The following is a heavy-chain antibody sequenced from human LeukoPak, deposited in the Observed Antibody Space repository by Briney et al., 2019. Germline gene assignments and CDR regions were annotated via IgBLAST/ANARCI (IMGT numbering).Heavy chain of an antibody. J-gene: IGHJ4*02. Sequence: GGSLRLSCAASGFTFSDYYMNWIRQAPGKGLEWVSYISTSGSTKYYADSVKGRFTMSRDNAKNSLYLQMNSLRAEDTAVYYCARNMVRVVILPLGYWGQGILVTVSS. D-gene: IGHD3-10*01. CDR3: ARNMVRVVILPLGY. CDR2: ISTSGSTK. V-gene: IGHV3-11*01. CDR1: GFTFSDYY.